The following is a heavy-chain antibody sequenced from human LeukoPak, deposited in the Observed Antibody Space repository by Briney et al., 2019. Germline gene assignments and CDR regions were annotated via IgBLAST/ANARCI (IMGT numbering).Heavy chain of an antibody. CDR1: GGSISSGDYY. CDR2: MYYSGST. V-gene: IGHV4-30-4*01. J-gene: IGHJ5*02. D-gene: IGHD3-22*01. Sequence: SENLSLTCTVSGGSISSGDYYWSWIRQPLGKGLEWIAYMYYSGSTYYNPSLKSRVTMSADTSKNQLSLKLSSVTAADTAVYYCARPYYYDSRIDPWGQGILVTVSS. CDR3: ARPYYYDSRIDP.